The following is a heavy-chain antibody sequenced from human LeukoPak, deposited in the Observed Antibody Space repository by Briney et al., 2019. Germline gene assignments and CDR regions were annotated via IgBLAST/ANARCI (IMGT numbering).Heavy chain of an antibody. J-gene: IGHJ4*02. CDR2: ISYSSSNR. Sequence: GGSLRLSCAASGFTFSSYSMNWVRHARGRGLEWISYISYSSSNRYYADSVKGRFTISRDNAKNSLYLKMNSLRDEDTAVYYCAREGSGSSLEYWGQGTLVTVSS. CDR1: GFTFSSYS. V-gene: IGHV3-48*02. D-gene: IGHD3-10*01. CDR3: AREGSGSSLEY.